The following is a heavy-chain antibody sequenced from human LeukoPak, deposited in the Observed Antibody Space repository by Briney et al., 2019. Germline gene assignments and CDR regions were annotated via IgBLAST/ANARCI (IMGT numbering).Heavy chain of an antibody. D-gene: IGHD3-22*01. Sequence: SETLSLTCTVSGGSISSSSYYWGWIRQPPGKGLEWIGSIYYSGSTYYNPSLKSRVTISVDTSKNQFSLKLSSVTAADTAVYYCARECYYDSSGYFFPSGVDPWGQGTLVTVSS. CDR3: ARECYYDSSGYFFPSGVDP. CDR1: GGSISSSSYY. CDR2: IYYSGST. V-gene: IGHV4-39*02. J-gene: IGHJ5*02.